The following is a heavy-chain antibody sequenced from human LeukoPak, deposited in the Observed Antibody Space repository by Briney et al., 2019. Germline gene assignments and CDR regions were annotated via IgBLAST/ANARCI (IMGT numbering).Heavy chain of an antibody. J-gene: IGHJ3*02. CDR1: GYTFTGYY. CDR2: INPNSGGT. CDR3: ARVRMVSYVYDAFDI. D-gene: IGHD3-16*01. Sequence: ASVKVSCKASGYTFTGYYMHRVRQAPGQGLEWMGWINPNSGGTNYAQKFQGRVTMTRDTSISTAYMELSRLRSDDTAVYYCARVRMVSYVYDAFDIWGQGTMVTVSS. V-gene: IGHV1-2*02.